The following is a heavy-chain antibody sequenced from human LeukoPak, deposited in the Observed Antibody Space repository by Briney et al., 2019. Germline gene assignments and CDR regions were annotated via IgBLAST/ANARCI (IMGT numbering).Heavy chain of an antibody. CDR2: ISGSGGST. J-gene: IGHJ4*02. D-gene: IGHD6-6*01. CDR1: GFTFSSYA. Sequence: PGGSLRLSCAASGFTFSSYAMSWVRQAPGKGLEWVSAISGSGGSTYYADSVKGRFTISRDNAKNSLYLQMNSLRAEDTAVYYCARSVVVASLDYWGQGTLVTVSS. CDR3: ARSVVVASLDY. V-gene: IGHV3-23*01.